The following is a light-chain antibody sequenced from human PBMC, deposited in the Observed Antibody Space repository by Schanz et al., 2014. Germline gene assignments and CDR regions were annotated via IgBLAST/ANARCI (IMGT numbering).Light chain of an antibody. CDR3: QQYNNWPPI. J-gene: IGKJ3*01. CDR2: DTA. Sequence: ETLMTQSPATLSVSPGERATLSCRASQGVSSNLAWYQQKPGQAPRLLIYDTATRATGIPARFSGSGSGTEFTLTISSLQSEDFAVYYCQQYNNWPPIFGPGTKVDIK. CDR1: QGVSSN. V-gene: IGKV3-15*01.